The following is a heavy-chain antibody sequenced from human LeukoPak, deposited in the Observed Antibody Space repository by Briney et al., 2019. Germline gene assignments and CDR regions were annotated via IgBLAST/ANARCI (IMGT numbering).Heavy chain of an antibody. CDR2: IRYDGSNK. CDR3: ARAPTYGPGSSFDY. CDR1: GFTFSSYG. J-gene: IGHJ4*02. V-gene: IGHV3-30*02. Sequence: GSLRLSCAASGFTFSSYGIHWVRQAPGKGLEWVAFIRYDGSNKYYTDSVKGRFTISRDNSKNTLYLQMNSLRAEDTAVYYCARAPTYGPGSSFDYWGQGTLVTVSS. D-gene: IGHD3-10*01.